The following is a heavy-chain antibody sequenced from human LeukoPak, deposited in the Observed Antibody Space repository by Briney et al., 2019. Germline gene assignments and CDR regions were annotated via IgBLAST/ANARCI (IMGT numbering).Heavy chain of an antibody. CDR2: IWYDGSNI. Sequence: GTSLRLSCAASGFTFNNYGMHWVRQAPGKGLEWVAVIWYDGSNIYYSDSVKGRFTISRDSSKNMLYLQMNSLRAEDTAVYYCAKDLSFGMVQYYSDYWGQGTLVTVSS. D-gene: IGHD3-3*01. V-gene: IGHV3-33*06. J-gene: IGHJ4*02. CDR3: AKDLSFGMVQYYSDY. CDR1: GFTFNNYG.